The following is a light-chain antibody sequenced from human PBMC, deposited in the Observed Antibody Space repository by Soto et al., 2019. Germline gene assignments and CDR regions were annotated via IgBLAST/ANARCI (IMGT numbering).Light chain of an antibody. V-gene: IGLV1-40*01. CDR3: QSYDSSLSGFYV. Sequence: QSVLTQPPSVSAAPGQRVAISCSGSSSNIGNTYVSWYQHLPGTAPKLLIYGNTKRPSGVPDRFSGSKSGTSASLAITGLQAEDEADYYCQSYDSSLSGFYVXGTGTKVTVL. CDR2: GNT. CDR1: SSNIGNTY. J-gene: IGLJ1*01.